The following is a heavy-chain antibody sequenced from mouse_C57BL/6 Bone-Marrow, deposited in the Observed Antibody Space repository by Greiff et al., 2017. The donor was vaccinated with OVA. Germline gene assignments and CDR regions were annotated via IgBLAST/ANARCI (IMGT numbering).Heavy chain of an antibody. Sequence: EVKLVESGGGLVKPGGSLKLSCAASGFTFSSYTMSWVRQTPEKRLEWVATISGGGGNTYYPDSVKGRFTISRDNAKNTLYLQMSSLRSEDTALYYFARHGLWLLRYYAMDYWGQGTSVTVSS. J-gene: IGHJ4*01. V-gene: IGHV5-9*01. CDR2: ISGGGGNT. CDR1: GFTFSSYT. CDR3: ARHGLWLLRYYAMDY. D-gene: IGHD2-3*01.